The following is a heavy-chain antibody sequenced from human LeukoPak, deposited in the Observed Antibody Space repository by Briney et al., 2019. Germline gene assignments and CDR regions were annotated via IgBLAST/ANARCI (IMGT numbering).Heavy chain of an antibody. J-gene: IGHJ4*02. CDR3: AKDNGGVYPYYFDY. D-gene: IGHD1-14*01. Sequence: GGSLRLSCAASGFTFSSHGMSWVRQAPGKGLGWVSTISVSGVSTYYADSVKGRFTSSRDNSKNTLYLQMNSLRAEDTAVYYCAKDNGGVYPYYFDYWGQGTLVTVSS. CDR1: GFTFSSHG. CDR2: ISVSGVST. V-gene: IGHV3-23*01.